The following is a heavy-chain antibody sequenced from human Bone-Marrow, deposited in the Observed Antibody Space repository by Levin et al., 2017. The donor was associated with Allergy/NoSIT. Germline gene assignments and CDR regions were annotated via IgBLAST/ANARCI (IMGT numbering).Heavy chain of an antibody. Sequence: GASVKVSCKASGYTFVKFGLTWVRQAPGQGLEWMGWISGYNVNTNYAQKFQDRVTLTTDTSTTTASLELRSLTSDDTGVYYCGRARYSSSSEIDYWGQGTVVTVSS. D-gene: IGHD6-6*01. J-gene: IGHJ4*02. CDR2: ISGYNVNT. V-gene: IGHV1-18*01. CDR3: GRARYSSSSEIDY. CDR1: GYTFVKFG.